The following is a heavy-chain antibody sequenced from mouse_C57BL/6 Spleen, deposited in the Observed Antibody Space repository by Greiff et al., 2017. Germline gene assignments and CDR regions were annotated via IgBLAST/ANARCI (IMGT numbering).Heavy chain of an antibody. J-gene: IGHJ3*01. CDR1: GFNIKDDY. Sequence: VQLKQSGAELVRPGASVKLSCTASGFNIKDDYMHWVKQRPEQGLEWIGWIDPENGDTEYASKFQGKATITADTSSNTVYLQLSSLTSEDTAVYYCTTLRDGYYVAYWGQGTLVTVSA. CDR2: IDPENGDT. V-gene: IGHV14-4*01. CDR3: TTLRDGYYVAY. D-gene: IGHD2-3*01.